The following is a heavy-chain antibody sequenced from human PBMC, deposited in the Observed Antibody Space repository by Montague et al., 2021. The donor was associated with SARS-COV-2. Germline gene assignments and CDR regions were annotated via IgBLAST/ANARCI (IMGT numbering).Heavy chain of an antibody. D-gene: IGHD3-10*01. V-gene: IGHV2-70*01. CDR3: ARRRYGSGSYYLDY. CDR2: IDWXDDK. J-gene: IGHJ4*02. Sequence: PALVKPTQTLTLTCTFSGFSLSTSGMCVSWIRQPPGKALEWLALIDWXDDKYYSTSLKTRLTISKDTSKNQVVLTMTNMDPVDTATYYCARRRYGSGSYYLDYWGQGTLVTVSS. CDR1: GFSLSTSGMC.